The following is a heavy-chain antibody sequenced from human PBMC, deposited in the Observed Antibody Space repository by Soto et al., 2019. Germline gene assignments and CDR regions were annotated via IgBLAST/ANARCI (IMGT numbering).Heavy chain of an antibody. Sequence: QITLKESGPTLVRPTQTLTLTCAFSGFSLSTSGVGVGWIRQPPGKALEWLAVIYWDDSKHYSPSLRSRLTTTTDTPKNHALFTITNMNPMDTGTYYCAQTGPEPWPLDSWGQGTLVTVSS. CDR1: GFSLSTSGVG. CDR3: AQTGPEPWPLDS. CDR2: IYWDDSK. V-gene: IGHV2-5*02. J-gene: IGHJ4*02.